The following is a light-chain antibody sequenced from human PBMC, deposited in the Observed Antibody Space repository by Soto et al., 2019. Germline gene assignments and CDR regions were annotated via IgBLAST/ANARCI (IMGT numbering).Light chain of an antibody. Sequence: DIQLTQSPSFLSASVGDRVTITCRASQGIRSYLVWYQQRPGTAPKVLISRASRLQTGVPSRVSGGGSGTEFTLTISSLQPEDFATYYCQQYNSLWTFGQGTKVEIK. J-gene: IGKJ1*01. CDR2: RAS. CDR3: QQYNSLWT. CDR1: QGIRSY. V-gene: IGKV1-9*01.